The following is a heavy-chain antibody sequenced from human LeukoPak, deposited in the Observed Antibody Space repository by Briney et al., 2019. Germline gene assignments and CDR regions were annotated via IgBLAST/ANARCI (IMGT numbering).Heavy chain of an antibody. CDR2: IYYSGST. Sequence: SETLSLTCTVSGGSISSYYWSWIRQPPGKGLEWIGYIYYSGSTYYNPSLKSRVTISVDTSKNQFSLKLSSVTAADTAVYYCARQWATTLHYYYYMDVXXKGTTVTVSS. CDR3: ARQWATTLHYYYYMDV. J-gene: IGHJ6*03. V-gene: IGHV4-59*08. CDR1: GGSISSYY. D-gene: IGHD5-24*01.